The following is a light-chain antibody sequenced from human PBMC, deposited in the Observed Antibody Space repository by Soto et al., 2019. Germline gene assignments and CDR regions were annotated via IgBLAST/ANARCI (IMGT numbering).Light chain of an antibody. Sequence: EIVLTQSPGALSLSPGERVTLSCRASQSVRSTYVAWYQQKPGQAPRLLIYGASSRAPDIPDRFSGSGSGTDFTLSISRLEPEDFAVYYCQQYGSSLYTFGQGTKLEIK. V-gene: IGKV3-20*01. J-gene: IGKJ2*01. CDR2: GAS. CDR3: QQYGSSLYT. CDR1: QSVRSTY.